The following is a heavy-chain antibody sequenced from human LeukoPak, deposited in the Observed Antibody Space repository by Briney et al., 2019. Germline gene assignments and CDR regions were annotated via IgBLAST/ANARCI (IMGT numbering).Heavy chain of an antibody. V-gene: IGHV5-51*01. CDR1: GYSFTSYW. CDR2: IYPGGSDT. CDR3: ARTFVEGIAAREFDY. D-gene: IGHD6-13*01. J-gene: IGHJ4*02. Sequence: GESLKISCKGSGYSFTSYWIGWVRQMPGKGLEWMGIIYPGGSDTRYSPSFQGQVTISADKSISTAYLQWSSLKASDTAMYYCARTFVEGIAAREFDYWGQGTLVTVSS.